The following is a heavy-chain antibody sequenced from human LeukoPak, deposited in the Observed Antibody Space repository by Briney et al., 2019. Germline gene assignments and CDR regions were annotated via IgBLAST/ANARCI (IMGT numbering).Heavy chain of an antibody. V-gene: IGHV3-23*01. Sequence: GASLRLSCAASGFIFSNYAMSWVRQAPGQGLEWVSAIVGRGSSTYYADSVRGRFTISRDNSKNTLYLQLNRLRAEDTAVYYCAKWGDYDILTGYYDSDHWGQGTLVTVSS. J-gene: IGHJ5*02. CDR3: AKWGDYDILTGYYDSDH. D-gene: IGHD3-9*01. CDR1: GFIFSNYA. CDR2: IVGRGSST.